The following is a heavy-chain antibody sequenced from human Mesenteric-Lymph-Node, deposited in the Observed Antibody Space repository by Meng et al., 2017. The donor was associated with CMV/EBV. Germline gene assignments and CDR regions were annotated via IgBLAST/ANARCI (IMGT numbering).Heavy chain of an antibody. CDR1: GSSSSSNW. V-gene: IGHV4-4*02. Sequence: GSSSSSNWWSWVRQPPGKGLEWIGEIYHSGSTNYNPSLKSRVTISVDKSKNQFSLKLSSVTAADTAVYYCARGYCSGGSCYSAFFDYWGQGTLVTVSS. CDR2: IYHSGST. CDR3: ARGYCSGGSCYSAFFDY. J-gene: IGHJ4*02. D-gene: IGHD2-15*01.